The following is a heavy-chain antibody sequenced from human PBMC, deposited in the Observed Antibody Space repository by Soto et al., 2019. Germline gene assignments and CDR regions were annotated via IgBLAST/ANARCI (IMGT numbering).Heavy chain of an antibody. Sequence: RPETLSLTCAVSGYSISSGYYGGSIRQPPGKGVEWVGTISHSGSTYYNPSLKNRVTRSVDMTKNQFFLKLSSVTAADTAVYYCARALYCRGGSCAPLRGMDVWGQGTTVTVSS. CDR2: ISHSGST. V-gene: IGHV4-38-2*01. CDR1: GYSISSGYY. J-gene: IGHJ6*02. D-gene: IGHD2-15*01. CDR3: ARALYCRGGSCAPLRGMDV.